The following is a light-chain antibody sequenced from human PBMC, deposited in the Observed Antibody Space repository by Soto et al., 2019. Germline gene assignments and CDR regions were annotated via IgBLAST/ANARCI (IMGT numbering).Light chain of an antibody. Sequence: DIQMTQSPSSLSASVGDRVTITCRASQTISNYLNWYQQKPGKAPNLLIYSASSLQSGVPSRFSGSGSGTDFTLTISSLQPEDFATYYCQQSYSTPPITFAPGTKVDIK. J-gene: IGKJ3*01. CDR2: SAS. CDR3: QQSYSTPPIT. CDR1: QTISNY. V-gene: IGKV1-39*01.